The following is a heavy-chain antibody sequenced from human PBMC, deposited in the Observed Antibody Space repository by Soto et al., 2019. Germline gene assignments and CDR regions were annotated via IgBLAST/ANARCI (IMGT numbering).Heavy chain of an antibody. D-gene: IGHD3-3*01. Sequence: SVKVSCKASGFTFTSSAMQWVRQARGQRLEGMGRIVASSENKNFARRCEGRVTLRRDMAKSTAYMVRSGLRCEVRAVYYCVVTPFGDFWGGKAMAYYSMDVWGKGTTVTVS. CDR3: VVTPFGDFWGGKAMAYYSMDV. CDR1: GFTFTSSA. V-gene: IGHV1-58*02. J-gene: IGHJ6*03. CDR2: IVASSENK.